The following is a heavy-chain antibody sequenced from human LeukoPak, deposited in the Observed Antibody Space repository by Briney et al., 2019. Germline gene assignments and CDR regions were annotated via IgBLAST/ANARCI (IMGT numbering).Heavy chain of an antibody. CDR3: ARNENSGWGYFDY. D-gene: IGHD5-12*01. J-gene: IGHJ4*02. CDR2: IGGSNGIT. CDR1: RFTFNSCA. Sequence: GGSLSLSCAASRFTFNSCAMSWVRQAPGKGLEWVSVIGGSNGITFYVGSVKGRFTISRENSKDTLYLQMNSLRAEDTAVYYCARNENSGWGYFDYWGQGTLVTVSS. V-gene: IGHV3-23*01.